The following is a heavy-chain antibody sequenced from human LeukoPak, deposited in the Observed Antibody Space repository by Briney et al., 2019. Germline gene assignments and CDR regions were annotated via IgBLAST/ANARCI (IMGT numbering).Heavy chain of an antibody. Sequence: SETLSLTCTVSGASISSCSYYWGWIRQPPGKGLEWIGSIYYSGSTYYNPSLKSRVTISVDTSKNQFSLKLSSVTAADTAVYYCARHHVYYDILTGLDWFDPWGQGTLVTVSS. V-gene: IGHV4-39*01. CDR2: IYYSGST. CDR1: GASISSCSYY. D-gene: IGHD3-9*01. J-gene: IGHJ5*02. CDR3: ARHHVYYDILTGLDWFDP.